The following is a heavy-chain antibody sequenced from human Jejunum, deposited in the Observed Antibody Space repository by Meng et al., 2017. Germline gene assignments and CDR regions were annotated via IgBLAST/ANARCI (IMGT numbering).Heavy chain of an antibody. CDR2: ISSRSTDI. J-gene: IGHJ6*02. Sequence: GESLKISCTGSGFTFGVYTMNWVRQAPGKGLEWVSSISSRSTDIYYKDSVKGRFTISRDNAEDSLYLQMNSLRADDTAVYYCARDFPHTDYGLDVWGQGTTVTVS. CDR3: ARDFPHTDYGLDV. D-gene: IGHD2-2*02. V-gene: IGHV3-21*01. CDR1: GFTFGVYT.